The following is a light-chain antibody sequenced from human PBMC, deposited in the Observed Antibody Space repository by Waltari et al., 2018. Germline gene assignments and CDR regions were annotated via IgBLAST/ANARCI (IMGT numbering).Light chain of an antibody. CDR2: DAS. J-gene: IGKJ4*01. CDR1: QHIKKY. Sequence: DIQVSQSPSSLSASVGDKVAITCRASQHIKKYLSWYQQKPGKAPNLLIYDASKLQTGVPSRFSGSGSGTDFTLKISRLQPEDIAIYYCKQYDNIPVTYGRGTKVEIK. V-gene: IGKV1-33*01. CDR3: KQYDNIPVT.